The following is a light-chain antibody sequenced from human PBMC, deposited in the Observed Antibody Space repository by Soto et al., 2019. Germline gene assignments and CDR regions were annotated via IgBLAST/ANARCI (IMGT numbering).Light chain of an antibody. Sequence: EIVMTQSPSTLSVSPGERAIISCRANESVSSNLAWYQQKPGQAPSLLLYGASTRATGTPARFSGSGSGTDFTLHIRSLQSDDSAVYYCQHYINWVYSFGQGTKLEIK. V-gene: IGKV3D-15*01. J-gene: IGKJ2*01. CDR1: ESVSSN. CDR2: GAS. CDR3: QHYINWVYS.